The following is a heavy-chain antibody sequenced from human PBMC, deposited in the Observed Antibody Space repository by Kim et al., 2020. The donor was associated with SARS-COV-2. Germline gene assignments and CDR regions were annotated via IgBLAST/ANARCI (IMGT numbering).Heavy chain of an antibody. Sequence: GGSLRLSCAASGFTFSTYSMNWVRQAPGKGLEWVSSISSSSTYIYYADSVKGRFTISRDNAENSLYLQMNSLRAEDTAVYYCARGISSSWWDGGYWGQGTLVTVSS. CDR2: ISSSSTYI. D-gene: IGHD6-13*01. CDR3: ARGISSSWWDGGY. J-gene: IGHJ4*02. CDR1: GFTFSTYS. V-gene: IGHV3-21*01.